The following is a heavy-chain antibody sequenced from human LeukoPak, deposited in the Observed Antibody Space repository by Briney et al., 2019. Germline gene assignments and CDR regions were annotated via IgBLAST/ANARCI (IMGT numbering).Heavy chain of an antibody. J-gene: IGHJ4*02. CDR3: ARYSGSYPD. D-gene: IGHD1-26*01. V-gene: IGHV3-66*01. Sequence: GGSLRLSCAASGFTVSGNYMSWVRQAPGKGLEWVSLIYSGGTTYYADSVKGRFTISRDTSKNTLYLQMDSLKAEDTAAYYCARYSGSYPDWGQGTLVTVSS. CDR2: IYSGGTT. CDR1: GFTVSGNY.